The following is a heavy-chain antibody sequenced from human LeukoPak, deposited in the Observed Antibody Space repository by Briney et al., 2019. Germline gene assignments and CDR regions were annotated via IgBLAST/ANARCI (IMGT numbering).Heavy chain of an antibody. D-gene: IGHD3-22*01. V-gene: IGHV4-31*03. J-gene: IGHJ4*02. CDR3: ARADKYYDSSGIDY. CDR2: IYYSGST. CDR1: GGSISSGGYY. Sequence: SETLSLTCTVSGGSISSGGYYWSCIRQHPGKGLEWHGYIYYSGSTYYNPSLKSRVTISVDTSKNQFSLELSSVTAADTAVYYCARADKYYDSSGIDYWGQGTLVTVSS.